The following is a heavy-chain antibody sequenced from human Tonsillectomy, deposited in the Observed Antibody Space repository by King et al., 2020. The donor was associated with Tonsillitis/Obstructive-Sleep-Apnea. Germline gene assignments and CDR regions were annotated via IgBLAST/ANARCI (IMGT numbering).Heavy chain of an antibody. CDR1: GFSFSGYA. J-gene: IGHJ4*02. Sequence: VQLVESGGGVVQPGRSLRLSCAASGFSFSGYAMHWVRQAPGKGLNWVALISYDGNNKYYADSEKGRFTISRDNSNNTLYLQMNSLRAEDTAVYYCARDHDYGAHFDCWGQGTLVTVSS. D-gene: IGHD4-17*01. CDR2: ISYDGNNK. CDR3: ARDHDYGAHFDC. V-gene: IGHV3-30*04.